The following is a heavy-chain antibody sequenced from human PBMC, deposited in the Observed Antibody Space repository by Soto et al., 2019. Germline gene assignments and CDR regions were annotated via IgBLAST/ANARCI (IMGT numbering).Heavy chain of an antibody. Sequence: GGPLRLPCAASGFIFSNYVMYWVRQAPGKGLEWVAFMSYDGTTKYYADSVKGRFTISRDNSKNTLYLQMNSLRPEDTAVYYCAREVLWSRYFDYWGQGTLVTVSS. D-gene: IGHD3-10*01. V-gene: IGHV3-30-3*01. CDR2: MSYDGTTK. CDR3: AREVLWSRYFDY. J-gene: IGHJ4*02. CDR1: GFIFSNYV.